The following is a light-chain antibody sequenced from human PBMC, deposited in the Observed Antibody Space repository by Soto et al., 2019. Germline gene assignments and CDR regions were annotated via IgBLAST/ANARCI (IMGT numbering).Light chain of an antibody. Sequence: DIKMNQSPSTLSASVGDRVTIICRASQSISSWLAWYQQKPGKAPKLLIYHASSLESGVPSRFSGSGSGTEFTLTISSLQPDDFATYYCQQYNSYSFGQGTKVDIK. V-gene: IGKV1-5*02. CDR2: HAS. CDR1: QSISSW. CDR3: QQYNSYS. J-gene: IGKJ1*01.